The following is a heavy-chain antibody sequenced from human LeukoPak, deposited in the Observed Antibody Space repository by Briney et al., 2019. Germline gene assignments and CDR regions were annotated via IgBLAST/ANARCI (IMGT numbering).Heavy chain of an antibody. CDR2: IKEDGSEK. Sequence: GGSLRLSCAASGFTFSNYWMSWVRQAPGKGLEWVANIKEDGSEKSYVDSVKGRFTISRDNAKNSLYLQMNSLRAEDTAVYYCTRVSAGDYPDYWGQGTLVTVSS. D-gene: IGHD7-27*01. CDR1: GFTFSNYW. CDR3: TRVSAGDYPDY. J-gene: IGHJ4*02. V-gene: IGHV3-7*03.